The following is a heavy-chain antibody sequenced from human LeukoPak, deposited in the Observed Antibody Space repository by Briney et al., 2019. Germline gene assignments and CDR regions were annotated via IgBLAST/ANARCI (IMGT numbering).Heavy chain of an antibody. D-gene: IGHD2-21*01. CDR1: GVSISSGDYY. J-gene: IGHJ4*02. CDR2: IYYSGST. V-gene: IGHV4-30-4*01. Sequence: SETLSLTCTVSGVSISSGDYYWSWIRQPPGKGLEWIGYIYYSGSTYYNPSLKSRVTISVDTSKNQFSLKLSSVTAADTAVYYCARDGLAYCGGDCFYYWGQGTLVTVSS. CDR3: ARDGLAYCGGDCFYY.